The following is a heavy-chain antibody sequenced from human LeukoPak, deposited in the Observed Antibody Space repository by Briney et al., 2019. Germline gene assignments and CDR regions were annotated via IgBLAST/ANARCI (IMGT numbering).Heavy chain of an antibody. CDR3: ARGLERGYGYGIDY. D-gene: IGHD5-18*01. J-gene: IGHJ4*02. CDR1: GGSISSSNW. V-gene: IGHV4-4*02. Sequence: PSETLSLTCAVSGGSISSSNWWSWVRQPPGKGLEWIGEIYHSGSTNYNPSLKSRVTISVDKSKDQFSLKLSSVTAADAAVYYCARGLERGYGYGIDYWGQGTLVTVSS. CDR2: IYHSGST.